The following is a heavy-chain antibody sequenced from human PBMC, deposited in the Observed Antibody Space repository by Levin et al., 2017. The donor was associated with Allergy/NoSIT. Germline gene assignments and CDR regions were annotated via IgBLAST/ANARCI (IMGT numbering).Heavy chain of an antibody. J-gene: IGHJ2*01. D-gene: IGHD6-13*01. CDR3: AKAGRSSSWFFHWYFDL. V-gene: IGHV3-30*18. Sequence: GESLKISCAASGFTFSSYGMHWVRQAPGKGLEWVAVISYDGSNKYYADSVKGRFTTSRDNSKNTLYLQMNSLRAEDTAVYYCAKAGRSSSWFFHWYFDLWGRGTLVTVSS. CDR2: ISYDGSNK. CDR1: GFTFSSYG.